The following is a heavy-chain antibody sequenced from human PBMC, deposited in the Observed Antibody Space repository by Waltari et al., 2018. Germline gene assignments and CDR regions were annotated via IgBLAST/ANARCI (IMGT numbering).Heavy chain of an antibody. CDR1: GGSISRSRYY. J-gene: IGHJ5*02. Sequence: QLQLQESGPGLVKPSETLSLTCTVSGGSISRSRYYWGWIRQSPGKGLEWIGGFYYSGSTYYNPTRKSRVTISGDTSKNQFSLKLSSVTAADTAVYYCARHWKKSGYRFDPWGQGTLVTVSS. CDR3: ARHWKKSGYRFDP. CDR2: FYYSGST. V-gene: IGHV4-39*01. D-gene: IGHD5-12*01.